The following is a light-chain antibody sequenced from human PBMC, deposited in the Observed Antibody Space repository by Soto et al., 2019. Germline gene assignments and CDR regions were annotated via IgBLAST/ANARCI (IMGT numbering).Light chain of an antibody. J-gene: IGLJ2*01. Sequence: QSVLTQSPSASASLGASVKLTFTLSSGHSSYAIAWQQQQPEKGPRYLMKLNSDGSHSKGDGIPDRFSGSRSGAERYLTISGLQSEDEADYYCQNWGTGTRVLFGGGTQLTVL. CDR1: SGHSSYA. V-gene: IGLV4-69*01. CDR2: LNSDGSH. CDR3: QNWGTGTRVL.